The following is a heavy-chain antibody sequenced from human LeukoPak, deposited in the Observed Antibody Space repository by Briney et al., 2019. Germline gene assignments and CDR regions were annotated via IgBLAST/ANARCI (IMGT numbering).Heavy chain of an antibody. V-gene: IGHV3-33*08. CDR1: GFIFNNYA. CDR2: IWYDGSNK. D-gene: IGHD3-3*01. CDR3: ARAPYEPWAYYFDY. J-gene: IGHJ4*02. Sequence: GGSLRLSCAASGFIFNNYAMHWVRQAPGKGLEWVAVIWYDGSNKYYADSVKGRFTISRDNSKNTLYLQMNSLRAEDTAVYYCARAPYEPWAYYFDYWGQGTLVTVSS.